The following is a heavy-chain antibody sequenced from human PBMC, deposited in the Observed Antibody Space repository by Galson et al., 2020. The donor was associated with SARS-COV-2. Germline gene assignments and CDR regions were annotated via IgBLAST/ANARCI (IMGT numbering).Heavy chain of an antibody. D-gene: IGHD3-9*01. CDR1: GGSISSGDYY. CDR3: ARDQTKNAVLTGYYYYYGMDV. Sequence: ASETLSLTCTVSGGSISSGDYYWSWIRQPPGKGLEWIGYIYYSGSTYYNPSLKSRVTISVDTSKNQFSLKLSSVTAADTAVYYCARDQTKNAVLTGYYYYYGMDVWG. J-gene: IGHJ6*02. V-gene: IGHV4-30-4*01. CDR2: IYYSGST.